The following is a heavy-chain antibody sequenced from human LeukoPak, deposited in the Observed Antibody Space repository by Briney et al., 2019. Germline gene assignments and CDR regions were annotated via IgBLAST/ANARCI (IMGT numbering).Heavy chain of an antibody. CDR2: IYYSGST. Sequence: SQTLSLTCTVSGGSISSGGYYWSWIRQHPGKGLEWIGYIYYSGSTYYNPSLKSRVTISVDTSKNQFSLKLSSVTAADTAVYYCARDGRIRFPVTNWFDPWGQGTLVTVSS. D-gene: IGHD3-3*01. CDR1: GGSISSGGYY. V-gene: IGHV4-31*03. CDR3: ARDGRIRFPVTNWFDP. J-gene: IGHJ5*02.